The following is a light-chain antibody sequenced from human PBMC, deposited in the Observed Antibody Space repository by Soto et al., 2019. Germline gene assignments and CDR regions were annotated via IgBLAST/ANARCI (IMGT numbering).Light chain of an antibody. Sequence: EIQMTQSPASVSASVGDRVTITCRASRGISSWLAWYQQKPGRAAPILIYAASTLQSGGPSRFSGSGSGTDFTLTISSLQPEDFATYYCQQANSFPWTFGQGTKVEIK. J-gene: IGKJ1*01. CDR3: QQANSFPWT. CDR1: RGISSW. CDR2: AAS. V-gene: IGKV1-12*01.